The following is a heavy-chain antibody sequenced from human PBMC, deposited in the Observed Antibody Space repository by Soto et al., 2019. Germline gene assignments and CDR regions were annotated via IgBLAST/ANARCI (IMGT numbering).Heavy chain of an antibody. CDR3: ARDRIPTGMDV. J-gene: IGHJ6*02. CDR1: GFTFSSYG. Sequence: GGSLRLSCAASGFTFSSYGMHWVRQAPGKGLEWVAVIYSGGSTYYADSVKGRFTISRDKSKNTLYLQMNSLRAEDTAVYYCARDRIPTGMDVWGQGTTVTVSS. V-gene: IGHV3-66*01. CDR2: IYSGGST.